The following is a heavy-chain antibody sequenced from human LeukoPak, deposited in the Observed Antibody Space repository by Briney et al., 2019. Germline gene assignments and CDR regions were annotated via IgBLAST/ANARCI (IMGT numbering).Heavy chain of an antibody. J-gene: IGHJ3*02. CDR3: AKDHYVSGRYNAFDI. CDR2: ITTGGGST. Sequence: GGSLRLSCAAPGSTFSSYAMTWVRQAPGEGLEWVSSITTGGGSTYYADSVKARFTISRDNAKNTLYLQMNSLRAEDTAVYYCAKDHYVSGRYNAFDIWGQGTMVTVSS. CDR1: GSTFSSYA. D-gene: IGHD3-10*01. V-gene: IGHV3-23*01.